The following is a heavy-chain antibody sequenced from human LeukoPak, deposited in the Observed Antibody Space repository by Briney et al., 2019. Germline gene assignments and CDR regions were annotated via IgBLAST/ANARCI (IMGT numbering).Heavy chain of an antibody. CDR3: ARDLYDSSGYYQVGP. D-gene: IGHD3-22*01. Sequence: PSETLSLTCTVSGGSISSSSYYWGWIRQPPGKGLEWIGSIYYSGSTYYNPSLKSRVTISVDTSKNQFSLKLSSVTAADTAVYYCARDLYDSSGYYQVGPWGQGTLVTVSS. CDR2: IYYSGST. CDR1: GGSISSSSYY. J-gene: IGHJ5*02. V-gene: IGHV4-39*07.